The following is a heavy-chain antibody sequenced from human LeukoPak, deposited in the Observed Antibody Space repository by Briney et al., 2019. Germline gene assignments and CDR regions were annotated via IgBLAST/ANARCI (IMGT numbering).Heavy chain of an antibody. CDR2: IGGSSDFT. D-gene: IGHD3-10*01. V-gene: IGHV3-23*01. CDR1: GFTFSNYA. CDR3: AKADRGWGVITKD. J-gene: IGHJ4*02. Sequence: GGSLRLSCAASGFTFSNYAMSWVRQAPGKGLEWVSAIGGSSDFTYYAEYVKGRFTISRDNSKKTLYLQINSLRDEDTAVYYCAKADRGWGVITKDWGQGTLVTVSS.